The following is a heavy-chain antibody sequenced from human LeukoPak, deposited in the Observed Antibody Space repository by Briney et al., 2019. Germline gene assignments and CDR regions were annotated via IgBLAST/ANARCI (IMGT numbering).Heavy chain of an antibody. CDR2: ISASGGST. J-gene: IGHJ6*02. V-gene: IGHV3-23*01. CDR3: AKWRRYCRGGSCYEGDYGLDV. D-gene: IGHD2-15*01. CDR1: GFTFSSYA. Sequence: GGSLRLSCAASGFTFSSYAMSWVRQAPGKGLEWVSGISASGGSTNYADSVKGWFTISRDNSKSTVDLQMNSLRAEDTAIYYCAKWRRYCRGGSCYEGDYGLDVWGQGTTVTVSS.